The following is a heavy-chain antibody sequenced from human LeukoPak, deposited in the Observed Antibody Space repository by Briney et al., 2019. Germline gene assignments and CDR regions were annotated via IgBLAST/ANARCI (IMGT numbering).Heavy chain of an antibody. CDR3: AKRGVVIRAVIIVGFHKEVYFFDY. D-gene: IGHD3-10*01. Sequence: GGSLRLSCAVSGITLSKYGMSGVPQARGKGREWVADISDGGGSRKYADSVEGRFTISRDNPKNTLYLQMQSLSAEHTAVFFCAKRGVVIRAVIIVGFHKEVYFFDYWRQGALDTVPS. CDR1: GITLSKYG. CDR2: ISDGGGSR. V-gene: IGHV3-23*01. J-gene: IGHJ4*02.